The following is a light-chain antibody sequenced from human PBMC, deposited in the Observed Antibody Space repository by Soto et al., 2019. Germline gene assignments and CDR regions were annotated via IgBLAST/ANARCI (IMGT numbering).Light chain of an antibody. CDR3: HLSIYEPPT. CDR1: QTICSN. V-gene: IGKV1-5*03. J-gene: IGKJ4*01. CDR2: KAS. Sequence: QRTHAAATLCVALGDRATITTRASQTICSNVAWYQQRPGQAPKLLIYKASAWTSGIPSRFSGSGSGTYFPLTICGLEPESLASYCSHLSIYEPPTFGAGTKVDIK.